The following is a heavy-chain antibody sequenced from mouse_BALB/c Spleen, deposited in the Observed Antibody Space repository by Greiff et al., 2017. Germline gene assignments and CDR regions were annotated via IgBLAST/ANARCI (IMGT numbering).Heavy chain of an antibody. D-gene: IGHD1-1*01. CDR2: ISDGGSYT. V-gene: IGHV5-4*02. CDR3: AREGYGSSSYYFDY. Sequence: EVQGVESGGGLVKPGGSLKLSCAASGFTFSDYYMYWVRQTPEKRLEWVATISDGGSYTYYPDSVKGRFTISRDNAKNNLYLQMSSLKSEDTAMYYCAREGYGSSSYYFDYWGQGTTLTVSS. J-gene: IGHJ2*01. CDR1: GFTFSDYY.